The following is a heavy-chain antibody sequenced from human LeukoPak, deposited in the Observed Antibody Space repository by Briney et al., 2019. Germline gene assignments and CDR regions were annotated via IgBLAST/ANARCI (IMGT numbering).Heavy chain of an antibody. V-gene: IGHV1-18*01. CDR2: ISGYNGNT. D-gene: IGHD4-11*01. Sequence: ASVKVSCKASGYTFTTYGISWVRQAPGQGLEWMGWISGYNGNTSYAQKLQGRVTMTTDTSTSTAYMELRSLRSDDTAVYYCARDSGDYSKEYDGFDTWGQGTMVTVSS. J-gene: IGHJ3*02. CDR1: GYTFTTYG. CDR3: ARDSGDYSKEYDGFDT.